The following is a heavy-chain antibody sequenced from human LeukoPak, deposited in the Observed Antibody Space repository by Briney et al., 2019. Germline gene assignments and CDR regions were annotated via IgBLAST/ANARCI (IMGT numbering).Heavy chain of an antibody. CDR3: ARGHTYYYDSSGPDY. CDR2: INHSGST. Sequence: PSETLSLTCAVYGGSFSGYYWSWIRQPPGKGLEWIGEINHSGSTNYNPSLKSRATISVDTSKNQFSLKLSSVTAADTAVYYCARGHTYYYDSSGPDYWGQGTLVTVSS. J-gene: IGHJ4*02. D-gene: IGHD3-22*01. CDR1: GGSFSGYY. V-gene: IGHV4-34*01.